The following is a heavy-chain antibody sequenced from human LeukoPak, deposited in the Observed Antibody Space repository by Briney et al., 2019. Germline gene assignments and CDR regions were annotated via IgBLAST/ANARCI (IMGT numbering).Heavy chain of an antibody. J-gene: IGHJ4*02. D-gene: IGHD6-19*01. Sequence: GGSLRLSCVASGFTFSNYAIHWVRQAPGKGLEWVAVISYDGSNKDYAASVKGRFSISRDNSKNTLYLQMNSLRVEDTAAYHCAKVRAPSGWFNSDYWGQGTLVTVSS. CDR2: ISYDGSNK. CDR3: AKVRAPSGWFNSDY. V-gene: IGHV3-30*04. CDR1: GFTFSNYA.